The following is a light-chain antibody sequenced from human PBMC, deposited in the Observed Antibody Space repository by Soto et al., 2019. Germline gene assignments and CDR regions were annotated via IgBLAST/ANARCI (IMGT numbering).Light chain of an antibody. CDR2: EVR. CDR3: SSYTSSSTVV. CDR1: SSGVGGYKY. V-gene: IGLV2-14*01. J-gene: IGLJ2*01. Sequence: QSALTQPASVSGSPGQSITISCTGTSSGVGGYKYVSWYQQHPGKAPKVMIYEVRNRPSGVSNRFSGSKSGNTASLTISGLQAEDEADYYCSSYTSSSTVVFGGGTKVTVL.